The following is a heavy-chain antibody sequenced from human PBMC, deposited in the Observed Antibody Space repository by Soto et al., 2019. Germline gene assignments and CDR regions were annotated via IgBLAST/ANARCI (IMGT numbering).Heavy chain of an antibody. V-gene: IGHV1-69*06. CDR1: GGTFSSYA. CDR2: IIPIFGTA. D-gene: IGHD3-10*01. Sequence: QVQLVQSGAEVKKPGSSVKVSCKASGGTFSSYAISWVRQAPGQGLEWMGGIIPIFGTANYAQKFQGRVTITADKSTSTADMELSSLRSEDTAVYYCARRARITLVRGEVYYFDYWGQGTLVTVSS. CDR3: ARRARITLVRGEVYYFDY. J-gene: IGHJ4*02.